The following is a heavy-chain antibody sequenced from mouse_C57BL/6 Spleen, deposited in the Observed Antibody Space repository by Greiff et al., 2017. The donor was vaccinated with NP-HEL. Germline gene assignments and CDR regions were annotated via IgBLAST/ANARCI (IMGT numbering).Heavy chain of an antibody. CDR3: ARRDYGSSYGYFDV. J-gene: IGHJ1*03. V-gene: IGHV5-16*01. Sequence: EVQLVESEGGLVQPGSSMKLSCTASGFTFSDYYMAWVRQGPEKGLEWVANINYDGSSTYYLDSLKSRFIISRDNAKNILYLQMSSLKSEDTATYFCARRDYGSSYGYFDVWGTGTTVTVSS. D-gene: IGHD1-1*01. CDR2: INYDGSST. CDR1: GFTFSDYY.